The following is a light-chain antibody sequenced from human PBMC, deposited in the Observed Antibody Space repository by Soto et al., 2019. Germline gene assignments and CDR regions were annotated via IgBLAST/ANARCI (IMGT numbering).Light chain of an antibody. CDR3: SSYAVSCYVM. J-gene: IGLJ3*02. Sequence: QSALTQPRSVSGSPGQSVTIPCTGTSSDIGGYDYVSWYQQHPGKAPKLMIYDVIKRPSGVPDRFSGSKSGNTASLTISGLQAEDEADYYCSSYAVSCYVMFGGGTKLTVL. V-gene: IGLV2-11*01. CDR1: SSDIGGYDY. CDR2: DVI.